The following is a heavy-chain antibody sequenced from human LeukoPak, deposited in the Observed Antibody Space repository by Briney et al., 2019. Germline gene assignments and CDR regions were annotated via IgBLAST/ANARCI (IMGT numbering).Heavy chain of an antibody. V-gene: IGHV3-20*04. CDR2: INWNGGST. D-gene: IGHD3-22*01. CDR3: ARTGDSSGYYYYYYMDV. J-gene: IGHJ6*03. CDR1: GFTFSSYA. Sequence: GGSLRLSCAASGFTFSSYAMSWVRQAPGKGLEWVSGINWNGGSTGYADSVKGRFTISRDNAKNSLYLQMNSLRAEDTALYYCARTGDSSGYYYYYYMDVWGKGTTVTVSS.